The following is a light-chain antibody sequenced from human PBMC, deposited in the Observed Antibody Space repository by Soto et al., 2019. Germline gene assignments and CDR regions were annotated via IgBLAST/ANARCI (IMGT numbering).Light chain of an antibody. V-gene: IGLV1-40*01. J-gene: IGLJ1*01. Sequence: QAVVTQPPSVSGAPGQRVSISCTGSTSNIGAPYDVHWYQHLPGTAPKLLIYGDNNRPSGVPDRFSGSKSGTSASLAITRLQAEVEADYYCQSYDISLHNYVFGTGTKLTVL. CDR3: QSYDISLHNYV. CDR2: GDN. CDR1: TSNIGAPYD.